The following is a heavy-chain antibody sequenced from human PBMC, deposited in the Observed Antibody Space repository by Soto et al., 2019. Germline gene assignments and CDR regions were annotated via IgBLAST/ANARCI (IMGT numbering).Heavy chain of an antibody. J-gene: IGHJ6*03. CDR2: ISYDGSNK. D-gene: IGHD1-7*01. CDR3: AKDGLELPRQHYMDV. CDR1: GFTFSSYG. Sequence: GGSLRLSCAASGFTFSSYGMHWVRQAPGKGLEWVAVISYDGSNKYYADSVKGRFTISRDNSKNTLYLQMNSLRAEDTAVYYCAKDGLELPRQHYMDVWGKGTTVTVSS. V-gene: IGHV3-30*18.